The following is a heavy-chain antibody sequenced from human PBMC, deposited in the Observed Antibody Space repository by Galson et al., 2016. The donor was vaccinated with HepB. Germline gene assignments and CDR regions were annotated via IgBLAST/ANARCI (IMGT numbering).Heavy chain of an antibody. CDR2: LRGSGSST. D-gene: IGHD6-19*01. CDR1: GLTFNSYA. Sequence: SLRLSCAGSGLTFNSYAMHWVRQAPGKGLEWVSGLRGSGSSTFYADSVKGRFTISRDKSKNTVVLQMNGLRVDDTAIYYCAKIDSSAWYPRGVDWGRGTLVTVSS. J-gene: IGHJ4*02. V-gene: IGHV3-23*01. CDR3: AKIDSSAWYPRGVD.